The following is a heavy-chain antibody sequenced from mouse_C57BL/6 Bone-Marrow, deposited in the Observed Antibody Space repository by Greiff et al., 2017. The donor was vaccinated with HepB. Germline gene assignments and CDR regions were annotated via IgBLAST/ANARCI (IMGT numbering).Heavy chain of an antibody. CDR2: IYPRDGST. V-gene: IGHV1-85*01. CDR3: ARSFFDY. Sequence: VKLVESGPELVKPGASVKLSCKASGYTFTSYDINWVKQRPGQGLEWIGWIYPRDGSTKYNEKFKGKATLTVDTSSSTAYMELHSLTSEDSAVYFCARSFFDYWGQGTTLTVSS. CDR1: GYTFTSYD. J-gene: IGHJ2*01.